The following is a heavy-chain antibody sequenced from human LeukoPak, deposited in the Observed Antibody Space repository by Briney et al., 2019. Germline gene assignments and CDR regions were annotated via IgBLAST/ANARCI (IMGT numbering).Heavy chain of an antibody. CDR3: ARVQRLYGSGSYAWGY. Sequence: PGGSLRLSCAASGFAFSSYSMNWIRQPPGKGLEWIGEINHSGSTNYNPSLKSRVTISVDTSKNQFSLKLSSVTAADTAVYYCARVQRLYGSGSYAWGYWGQGTLVTVSS. J-gene: IGHJ4*02. CDR1: GFAFSSYS. CDR2: INHSGST. D-gene: IGHD3-10*01. V-gene: IGHV4-34*01.